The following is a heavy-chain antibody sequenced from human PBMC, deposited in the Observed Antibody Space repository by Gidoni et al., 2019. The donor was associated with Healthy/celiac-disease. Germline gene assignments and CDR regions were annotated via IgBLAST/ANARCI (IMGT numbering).Heavy chain of an antibody. Sequence: QVQLQESGPGLVKPSETLSLTCTVSGGSISSYYWSWIRPPPGKGLEWIGYIYYSGSTNYNPSLKSRGTISVETSKNKFSLKRSFVTAADTAVYYCARGVDTYYYDSSGYFFDYWGQGTLVTVAS. CDR1: GGSISSYY. CDR3: ARGVDTYYYDSSGYFFDY. CDR2: IYYSGST. V-gene: IGHV4-59*01. J-gene: IGHJ4*02. D-gene: IGHD3-22*01.